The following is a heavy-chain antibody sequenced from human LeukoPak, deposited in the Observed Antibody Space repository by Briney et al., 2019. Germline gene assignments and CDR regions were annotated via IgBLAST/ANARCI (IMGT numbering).Heavy chain of an antibody. CDR3: ARDYGFGFYYYYGMDV. CDR2: IWYDGSNK. V-gene: IGHV3-33*01. D-gene: IGHD3-3*01. J-gene: IGHJ6*02. CDR1: GFTFSSYG. Sequence: GRSLRLSCAASGFTFSSYGMHWVRQAPGKGLEWVAVIWYDGSNKYYADSVKGRFTISRDNAKNSLYLQMNSLRAEDTAVYYCARDYGFGFYYYYGMDVWGQGTTVTVSS.